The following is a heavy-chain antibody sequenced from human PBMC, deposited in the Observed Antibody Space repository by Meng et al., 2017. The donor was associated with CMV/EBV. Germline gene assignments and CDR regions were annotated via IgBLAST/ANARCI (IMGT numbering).Heavy chain of an antibody. CDR1: GRSIRSYS. CDR3: ARGGLYYYDSSGHFDY. CDR2: IYPSGST. D-gene: IGHD3-22*01. V-gene: IGHV4-4*07. J-gene: IGHJ4*02. Sequence: QLPDAGRRLWKPSETLPPTCTFAGRSIRSYSWSWIRQPAGKGLEWIGRIYPSGSTNYNPSLKSRVTMSVDTSKNQFSLKLSSVTAADTAVYYCARGGLYYYDSSGHFDYWGRGTLVTVSS.